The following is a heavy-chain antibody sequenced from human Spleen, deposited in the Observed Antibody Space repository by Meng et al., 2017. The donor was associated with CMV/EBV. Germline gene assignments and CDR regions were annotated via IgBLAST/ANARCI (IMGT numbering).Heavy chain of an antibody. CDR1: SISSTTYY. V-gene: IGHV4-39*01. Sequence: SISSTTYYWGWIRQSTGKGLEWIGSIYKSGSNFYNPSLKSRLTIYVDTSKNQFSLKLGSATAADKAMYYCARQLLGSAWYQEPFDYWGQGAPVTVSS. D-gene: IGHD6-19*01. CDR2: IYKSGSN. CDR3: ARQLLGSAWYQEPFDY. J-gene: IGHJ4*02.